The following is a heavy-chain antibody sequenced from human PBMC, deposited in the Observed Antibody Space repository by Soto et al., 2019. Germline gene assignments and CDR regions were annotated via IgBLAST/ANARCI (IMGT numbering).Heavy chain of an antibody. CDR3: VKSMTLLWFGELGP. D-gene: IGHD3-10*01. Sequence: GSLRLSCSASEFTGSNYAMTWVRQAPGKGLEWVSGISGSGVNTHYAAAVKGRFTISRDNSTNTLYLQMNTLRAEDTAVYYCVKSMTLLWFGELGPWGQGTTVTVSS. CDR2: ISGSGVNT. V-gene: IGHV3-23*01. CDR1: EFTGSNYA. J-gene: IGHJ6*02.